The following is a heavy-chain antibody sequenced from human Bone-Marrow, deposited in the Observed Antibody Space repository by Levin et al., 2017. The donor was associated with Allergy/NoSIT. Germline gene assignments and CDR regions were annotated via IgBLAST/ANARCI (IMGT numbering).Heavy chain of an antibody. CDR2: IWYGRGDQ. Sequence: GGSLRLSCAASGFTFSSYGIHWVRQVPDKGLEWVALIWYGRGDQFYADSVKGRFTMSSDNSKKTVFLQMDSLSDDDTGIYYCARDRTHCSSGSCYSYDYFYGMDAWGQGTTVAFSS. V-gene: IGHV3-33*01. D-gene: IGHD2-15*01. CDR3: ARDRTHCSSGSCYSYDYFYGMDA. CDR1: GFTFSSYG. J-gene: IGHJ6*02.